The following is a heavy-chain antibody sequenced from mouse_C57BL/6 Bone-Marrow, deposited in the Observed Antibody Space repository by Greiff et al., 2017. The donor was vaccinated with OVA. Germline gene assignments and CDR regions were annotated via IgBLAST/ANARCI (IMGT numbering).Heavy chain of an antibody. CDR1: GYTFTSYW. CDR3: ASGGDYDGSSSYEAMDY. D-gene: IGHD1-1*01. V-gene: IGHV1-69*01. CDR2: IDPSDSYT. Sequence: VQLQQPGAELVMPGASVKLSCKASGYTFTSYWMHWVKQRPGQGLEWIGEIDPSDSYTNYNQKFKGKSTLTVDKSSSTAYMQLSSLTSEDSAVYYCASGGDYDGSSSYEAMDYWGQGTSVTVSS. J-gene: IGHJ4*01.